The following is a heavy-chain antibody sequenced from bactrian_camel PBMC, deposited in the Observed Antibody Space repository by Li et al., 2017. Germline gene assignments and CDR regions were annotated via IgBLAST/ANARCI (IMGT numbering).Heavy chain of an antibody. CDR2: ITSDGTT. Sequence: HVQLVESGGGSVEAGGSLRLSCVGTGYTYDSSCIGWFRTSSGKEREGVASITSDGTTYYFDSVKGRFTIFRDNAKNMGYLQMNSLKTEDTAVYYCAATNYGAWFGSLFGYWGQGTQVTVS. V-gene: IGHV3S53*01. J-gene: IGHJ4*01. CDR3: AATNYGAWFGSLFGY. D-gene: IGHD5*01. CDR1: GYTYDSSC.